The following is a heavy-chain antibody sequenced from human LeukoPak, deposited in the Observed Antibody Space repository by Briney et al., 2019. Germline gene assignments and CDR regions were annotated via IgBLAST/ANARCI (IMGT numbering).Heavy chain of an antibody. Sequence: SETLSLTCTVSSDSIGSSSYYWGWVRQPPGKGLEWIGSIYYTGSTYYNPSLKSRVTISVDAAKNQFSLKLSSVTAADTAVYFCAASDPGRYDFWSGRKPFDSWGQGTLVTVSS. J-gene: IGHJ4*02. D-gene: IGHD3-3*01. CDR3: AASDPGRYDFWSGRKPFDS. V-gene: IGHV4-39*01. CDR2: IYYTGST. CDR1: SDSIGSSSYY.